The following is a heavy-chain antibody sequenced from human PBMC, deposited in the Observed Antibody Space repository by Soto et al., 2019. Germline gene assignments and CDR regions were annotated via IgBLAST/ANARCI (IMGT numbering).Heavy chain of an antibody. D-gene: IGHD3-22*01. Sequence: SETLSLTCVVSGNSISTTNWRSWVRQSPGKGLEWIGEIYHSGSTNYNPSLKSRVTISVDKSKNQFSLKLSSVTAADTAVYYCARDVGYHYDGSPSGQFDFWGQGTLVTVSS. J-gene: IGHJ4*02. V-gene: IGHV4-4*02. CDR2: IYHSGST. CDR3: ARDVGYHYDGSPSGQFDF. CDR1: GNSISTTNW.